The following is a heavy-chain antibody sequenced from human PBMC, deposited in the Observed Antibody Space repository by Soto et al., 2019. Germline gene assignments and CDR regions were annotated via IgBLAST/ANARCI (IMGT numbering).Heavy chain of an antibody. CDR2: IYHSGST. J-gene: IGHJ5*02. V-gene: IGHV4-30-2*01. CDR3: ARGQGYDFWSGYNWFDP. D-gene: IGHD3-3*01. Sequence: QLQLPESGSGLVKPSQTLSLTCAVSGGSISSGGYYWSWIRQPPGKGLEWIGYIYHSGSTYYNPSLKSRVTIAVDRSKNQFSLKLSSVTAADTAVYYCARGQGYDFWSGYNWFDPWCQGTLVTVSS. CDR1: GGSISSGGYY.